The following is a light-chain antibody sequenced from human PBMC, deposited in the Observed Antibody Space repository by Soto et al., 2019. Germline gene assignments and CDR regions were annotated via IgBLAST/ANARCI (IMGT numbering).Light chain of an antibody. CDR1: QGISTW. Sequence: DLQMTQFPSSLSASVGDRVNITCRASQGISTWLAWYQQKPERAPKSLIYAASRLQSGVPPRFSGRGSETDFTLTISSLQPEDFATYYCQQYNRYPRTFGQGTKVEIK. J-gene: IGKJ1*01. V-gene: IGKV1D-16*01. CDR3: QQYNRYPRT. CDR2: AAS.